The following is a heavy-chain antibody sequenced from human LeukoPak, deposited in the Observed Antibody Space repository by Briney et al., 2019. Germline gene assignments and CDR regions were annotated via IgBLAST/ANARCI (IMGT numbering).Heavy chain of an antibody. V-gene: IGHV1-24*01. Sequence: ASVKVSCKVSGYTLTELSMHWVRQAPGKGLEWMGGFDPEDGETIYAQKFQGRVTMTEDTSTDTAYMELSSLRSEDTAVYYCATLVAAANWFDPWGQGTLVTVSS. CDR3: ATLVAAANWFDP. J-gene: IGHJ5*02. D-gene: IGHD2-2*01. CDR1: GYTLTELS. CDR2: FDPEDGET.